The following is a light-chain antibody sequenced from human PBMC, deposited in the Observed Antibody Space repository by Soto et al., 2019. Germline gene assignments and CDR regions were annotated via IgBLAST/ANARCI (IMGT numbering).Light chain of an antibody. CDR2: EVS. J-gene: IGLJ1*01. CDR3: TSYTGSSTYV. V-gene: IGLV2-14*01. CDR1: ISDVGGYNY. Sequence: QSALTQPASVSGSPGQSITISCTGTISDVGGYNYVSWYQQHPGKAPKLMIYEVSNRPSGVSNRVSGSKSGNTASLTISGLPDEDEADYYCTSYTGSSTYVFGTGTKLTVL.